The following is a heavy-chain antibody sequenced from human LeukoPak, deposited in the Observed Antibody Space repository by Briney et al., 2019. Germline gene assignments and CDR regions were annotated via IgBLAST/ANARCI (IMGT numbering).Heavy chain of an antibody. J-gene: IGHJ4*02. CDR2: IYYSGST. Sequence: SETLSLTCTVSGGSISSYYWRWVRQPPGKGLEWIGYIYYSGSTNYNPSLKSRVTISVDTSKNQFSLKLSSVTAADTAVYYCARALGTNDFWSGYYTSPTFDYWGQGTLVTVSS. CDR3: ARALGTNDFWSGYYTSPTFDY. CDR1: GGSISSYY. V-gene: IGHV4-59*01. D-gene: IGHD3-3*01.